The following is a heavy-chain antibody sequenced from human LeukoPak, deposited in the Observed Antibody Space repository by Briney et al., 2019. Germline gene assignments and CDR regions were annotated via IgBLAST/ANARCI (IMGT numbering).Heavy chain of an antibody. CDR3: ARESNGSGSYYTDYYYYMDV. CDR1: GGSISSSSSY. Sequence: PSETLSLTCTVSGGSISSSSSYWGWIRQPPGKGLEWIGHIYYSGSTYYNPSLKSRVTISVDTSKNQFSLKLSSVTAADTAVYYCARESNGSGSYYTDYYYYMDVWGKGTTVTGSS. CDR2: IYYSGST. V-gene: IGHV4-39*07. J-gene: IGHJ6*03. D-gene: IGHD3-10*01.